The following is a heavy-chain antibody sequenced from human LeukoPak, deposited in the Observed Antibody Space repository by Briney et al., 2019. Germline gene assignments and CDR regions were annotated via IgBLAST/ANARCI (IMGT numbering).Heavy chain of an antibody. CDR2: INPNSGGT. V-gene: IGHV1-2*02. J-gene: IGHJ5*02. Sequence: ASVKVSCKASGYTFTGYYMHWVRQAPGQGLEWMGWINPNSGGTNYAQKFQGRVTMIRDTSISTAYMELSRLRSDDTAVYYCARDQRLTYYYGSGSFPRFDPWGQGTLVTVSS. CDR3: ARDQRLTYYYGSGSFPRFDP. D-gene: IGHD3-10*01. CDR1: GYTFTGYY.